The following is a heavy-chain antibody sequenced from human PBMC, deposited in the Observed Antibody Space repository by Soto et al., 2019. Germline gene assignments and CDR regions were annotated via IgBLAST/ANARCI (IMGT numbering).Heavy chain of an antibody. CDR3: AKLDYGGKPYNWFDP. J-gene: IGHJ5*02. V-gene: IGHV4-59*08. D-gene: IGHD2-15*01. CDR1: GGSISSYY. CDR2: IYYFGST. Sequence: PSETLSLTCTVSGGSISSYYWSWIRQPPGKGLEWIGYIYYFGSTNYNPSLKSRVTISVDTFKSQLTLKLTSVTAADTALYYCAKLDYGGKPYNWFDPWAQGTLVTVS.